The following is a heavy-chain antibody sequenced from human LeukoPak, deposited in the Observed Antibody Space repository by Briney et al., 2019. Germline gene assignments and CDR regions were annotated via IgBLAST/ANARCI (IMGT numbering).Heavy chain of an antibody. J-gene: IGHJ3*02. CDR2: IKKDGSER. CDR1: GFTFSSYW. V-gene: IGHV3-7*01. CDR3: ARDLAGPPQEAFDI. Sequence: GGSLRLSCAASGFTFSSYWMNWVRQAPGKGLEWVANIKKDGSERYYEDSVKGRFTISRDNTRKPLYLQMNTLRAEDTAVYYCARDLAGPPQEAFDIWGQGTMVTVSS.